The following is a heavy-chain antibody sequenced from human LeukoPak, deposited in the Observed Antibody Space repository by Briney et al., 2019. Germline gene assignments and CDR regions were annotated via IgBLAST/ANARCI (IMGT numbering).Heavy chain of an antibody. CDR3: ARVGYSYGTSFDY. CDR2: IVGSGSTI. Sequence: GRSLRLSCAASGFTFSSYEMNWVRQAPGKGLEWVSYIVGSGSTINYADSVKGRFTISRDNAKNSLFLQMNSLRAEDTAIYYCARVGYSYGTSFDYWGQGTLVTVSS. CDR1: GFTFSSYE. V-gene: IGHV3-48*03. J-gene: IGHJ4*02. D-gene: IGHD5-18*01.